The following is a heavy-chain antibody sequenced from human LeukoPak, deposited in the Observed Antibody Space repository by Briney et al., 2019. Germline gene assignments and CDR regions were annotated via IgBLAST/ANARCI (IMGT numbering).Heavy chain of an antibody. Sequence: GGSLRLSCAASGFTFISYNMNWVRQAPGKGLEWVSSISSSSSSYKYYADSVKGRFTVSRDNAKNSLYLQMNSLRAEDMALYYCAKASSRSFSSGYYGNAFDIWGQGTMVTVSS. CDR1: GFTFISYN. D-gene: IGHD6-19*01. CDR2: ISSSSSSYK. J-gene: IGHJ3*02. CDR3: AKASSRSFSSGYYGNAFDI. V-gene: IGHV3-21*04.